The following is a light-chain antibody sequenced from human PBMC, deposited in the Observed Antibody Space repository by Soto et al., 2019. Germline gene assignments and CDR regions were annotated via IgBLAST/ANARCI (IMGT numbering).Light chain of an antibody. CDR3: QQLESYPST. Sequence: IQMTQSPSSLSASLGDRVTITCRASQSISSYLNWYQQKPGKAPKLLIYAASTLQIGVPSRFSGSGSGTDFTLTISSLQPEDFATYYCQQLESYPSTFGGGTKVDIK. CDR2: AAS. V-gene: IGKV1-39*01. J-gene: IGKJ4*01. CDR1: QSISSY.